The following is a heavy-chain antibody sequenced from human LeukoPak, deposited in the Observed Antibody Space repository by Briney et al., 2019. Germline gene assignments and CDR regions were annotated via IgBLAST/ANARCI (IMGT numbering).Heavy chain of an antibody. J-gene: IGHJ4*02. CDR1: GGSISSYY. V-gene: IGHV4-59*01. D-gene: IGHD2-2*03. CDR3: ARMDITFFDY. Sequence: PSETLSLTCTVSGGSISSYYWSWIRQPPGKGPEWIGYIYYSGSTNYNPSLKSRVTISVDTSKNQFSLKLSSVTAADTAVYYCARMDITFFDYWGQGTLVTVSS. CDR2: IYYSGST.